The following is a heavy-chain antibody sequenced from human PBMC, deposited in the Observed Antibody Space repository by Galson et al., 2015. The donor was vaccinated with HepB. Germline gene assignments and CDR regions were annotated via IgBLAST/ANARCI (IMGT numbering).Heavy chain of an antibody. CDR3: ARAGRSSGWFSSEVGYYSMDV. CDR2: ISSSSSTI. Sequence: SLRLSCAASGFTFSSYSMNWVRQAPGKGLEWVSYISSSSSTIYYADSVKGRFTISRDNAKNSLYLQMNSLRDEDTAVYYCARAGRSSGWFSSEVGYYSMDVWGQGTTVTVSS. D-gene: IGHD6-19*01. CDR1: GFTFSSYS. J-gene: IGHJ6*02. V-gene: IGHV3-48*02.